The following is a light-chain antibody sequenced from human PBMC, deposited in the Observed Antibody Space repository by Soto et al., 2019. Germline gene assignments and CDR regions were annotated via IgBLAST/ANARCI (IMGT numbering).Light chain of an antibody. CDR3: AAWDDSLNGYV. CDR1: SSNIGSNT. CDR2: SNN. Sequence: QSVLTQPPSASGTPGQRVTISCSGSSSNIGSNTVNWYQQLPGTAPKLLIYSNNQRPSGVPDRFSGSKSGTSASLAISGLQSEGEADYYCAAWDDSLNGYVFGTWTKLTVL. V-gene: IGLV1-44*01. J-gene: IGLJ1*01.